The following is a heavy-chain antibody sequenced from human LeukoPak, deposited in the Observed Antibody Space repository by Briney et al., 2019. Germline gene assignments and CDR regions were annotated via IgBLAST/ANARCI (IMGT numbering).Heavy chain of an antibody. Sequence: GASVKVSCKASGYTITSYGISWVRQAPGQGLEWMGRIIPIFGTANYAQKFQGRVTITTDESTSTAYMELSSLRSEDTAVYYCARERRVMARNHYYYYMDVWGKGTTVTVSS. CDR3: ARERRVMARNHYYYYMDV. CDR1: GYTITSYG. D-gene: IGHD5-24*01. J-gene: IGHJ6*03. CDR2: IIPIFGTA. V-gene: IGHV1-69*05.